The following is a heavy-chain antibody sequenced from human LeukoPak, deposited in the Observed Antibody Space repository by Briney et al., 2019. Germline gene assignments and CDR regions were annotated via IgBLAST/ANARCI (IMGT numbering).Heavy chain of an antibody. Sequence: SETLSLTCTVSGGSISSHYWSWIRQPPGKGLEWIGYIYYSGSTNYNPSLKSRVTISVDTSKNQFSLKLSSVTDADTAVYYCARDEAAYYYDSSGYYTLWGQGTLVTVSS. D-gene: IGHD3-22*01. CDR2: IYYSGST. CDR3: ARDEAAYYYDSSGYYTL. J-gene: IGHJ4*02. V-gene: IGHV4-59*11. CDR1: GGSISSHY.